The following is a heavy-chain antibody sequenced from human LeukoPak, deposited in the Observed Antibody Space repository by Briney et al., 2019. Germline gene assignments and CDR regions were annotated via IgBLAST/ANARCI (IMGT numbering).Heavy chain of an antibody. J-gene: IGHJ5*02. V-gene: IGHV4-61*01. CDR1: GGSVSSGSYY. D-gene: IGHD5-12*01. CDR2: IYYSGST. CDR3: ARDRGYSGYETKFDP. Sequence: SETLSLTCTVSGGSVSSGSYYWSWIRQPPGKGLEWIGFIYYSGSTNYNPSLKSRVTISVDTSKNQFSLKLSSVTAADTAVYYCARDRGYSGYETKFDPWGQGTLVTVSS.